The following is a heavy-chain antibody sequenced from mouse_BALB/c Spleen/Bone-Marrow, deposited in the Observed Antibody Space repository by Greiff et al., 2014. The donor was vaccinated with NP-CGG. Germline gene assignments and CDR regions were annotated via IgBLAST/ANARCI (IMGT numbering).Heavy chain of an antibody. J-gene: IGHJ3*01. D-gene: IGHD2-3*01. CDR1: GFTFNTYA. CDR3: VIYDGYYWFPY. CDR2: IRSKSNNYAT. Sequence: EVKLVESGGGLVQPKGSLKLSCAASGFTFNTYAMNWVRQAPGKGLEWVASIRSKSNNYATYYADSVKDRFTISRDDSQSMLFLQMNNLKTEDTAIYYRVIYDGYYWFPYWGQGTLVTVSA. V-gene: IGHV10-1*02.